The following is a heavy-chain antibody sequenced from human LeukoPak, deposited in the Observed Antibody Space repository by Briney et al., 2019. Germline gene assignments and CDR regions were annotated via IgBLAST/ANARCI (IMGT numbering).Heavy chain of an antibody. J-gene: IGHJ6*02. CDR3: AKGYSGYLYYYGMDV. Sequence: QTGGSLRLSCAASGFTFDDYAMHWVRQAPGKGLEWVSGISWNSGSIGYADSVKGRFTISRDNAKNSLYLQMNSLRAEDTALYYCAKGYSGYLYYYGMDVWGQGTTVTVSS. CDR2: ISWNSGSI. V-gene: IGHV3-9*01. CDR1: GFTFDDYA. D-gene: IGHD5-12*01.